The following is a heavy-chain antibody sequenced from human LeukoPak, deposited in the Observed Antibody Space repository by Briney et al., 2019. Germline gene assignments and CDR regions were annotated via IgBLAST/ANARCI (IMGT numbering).Heavy chain of an antibody. CDR1: GFTFSSYG. D-gene: IGHD3-10*01. J-gene: IGHJ6*03. CDR3: AKDRYGSGTYYYMDV. Sequence: QPGGSLRLSCAASGFTFSSYGMHWVRQAPGKGLEWVAFIRYDGSNKYYADSVKGRFTISRDNSKNTLYLQMNSLRAEDTAVYYCAKDRYGSGTYYYMDVWGKGTTVTISS. CDR2: IRYDGSNK. V-gene: IGHV3-30*02.